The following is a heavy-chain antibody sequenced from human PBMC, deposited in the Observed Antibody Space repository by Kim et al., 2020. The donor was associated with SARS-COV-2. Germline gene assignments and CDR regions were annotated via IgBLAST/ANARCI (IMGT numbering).Heavy chain of an antibody. Sequence: SETLSLTCTVSGGSISSYYWSWIRQPPGKGLEWIGYIYYSGSTNYNPSLKSRVTISVDTSKNQFSLKLSSVTAADTAVYYCASGAGGSLLTDYWGQGTLVTVSS. CDR3: ASGAGGSLLTDY. J-gene: IGHJ4*02. CDR2: IYYSGST. V-gene: IGHV4-59*13. D-gene: IGHD1-26*01. CDR1: GGSISSYY.